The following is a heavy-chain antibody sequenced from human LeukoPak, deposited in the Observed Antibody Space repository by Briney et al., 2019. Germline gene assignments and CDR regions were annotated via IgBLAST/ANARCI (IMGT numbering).Heavy chain of an antibody. V-gene: IGHV3-48*02. D-gene: IGHD1-26*01. CDR3: ARPGLGSYKEGSAFDI. CDR2: ISSSSSTI. CDR1: GFTFSSYS. Sequence: PGGSLRLSCAASGFTFSSYSMNWVRQAPGKGLEWVSYISSSSSTIYYADSVKGRFTISRDNAKNSLYLQMNSLRDEDTAVYYCARPGLGSYKEGSAFDIWGQGTMVTVSS. J-gene: IGHJ3*02.